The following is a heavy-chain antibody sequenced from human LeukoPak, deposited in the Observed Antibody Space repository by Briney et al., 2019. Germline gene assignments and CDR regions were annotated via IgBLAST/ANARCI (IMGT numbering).Heavy chain of an antibody. CDR2: INGNGFNT. Sequence: PGGSLRLSCAASGFTFSSNAMGWVRQAPGTGLNWVSAINGNGFNTYYADSVKGRFTISRDSSKNTLYLQMNSLRVEDTAVYYCATNMGFWGQGTLVTVSS. V-gene: IGHV3-23*01. D-gene: IGHD2/OR15-2a*01. CDR1: GFTFSSNA. CDR3: ATNMGF. J-gene: IGHJ4*02.